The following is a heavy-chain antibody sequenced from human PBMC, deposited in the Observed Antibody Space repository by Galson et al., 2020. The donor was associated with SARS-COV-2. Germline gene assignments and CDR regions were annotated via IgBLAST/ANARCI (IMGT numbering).Heavy chain of an antibody. Sequence: GGSLSLSCAASGFTFSSYWMHWVRQAPGKGLVWVSRINGDGRSRTYADSVKGRFTISRDSAKNTVSLQMNSLRAEDTAVYYCATQEFYYGSSVYEEADYGMDVWGQGTTVTVSS. CDR3: ATQEFYYGSSVYEEADYGMDV. J-gene: IGHJ6*02. CDR2: INGDGRSR. CDR1: GFTFSSYW. D-gene: IGHD3-22*01. V-gene: IGHV3-74*01.